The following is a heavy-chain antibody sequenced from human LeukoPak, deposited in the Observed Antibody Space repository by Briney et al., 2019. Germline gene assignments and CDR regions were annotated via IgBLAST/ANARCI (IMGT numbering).Heavy chain of an antibody. Sequence: VASVKVSCKASGGTFSSYAISWVRQAPGQGLEWMGGIIPIFGTANYARKFQGRVTITADESTSTAYMELSSLRSEDTAVYYCARDVSSGWFPRSEYYFDYWGQGTLVTVSS. CDR3: ARDVSSGWFPRSEYYFDY. D-gene: IGHD6-19*01. J-gene: IGHJ4*02. V-gene: IGHV1-69*13. CDR1: GGTFSSYA. CDR2: IIPIFGTA.